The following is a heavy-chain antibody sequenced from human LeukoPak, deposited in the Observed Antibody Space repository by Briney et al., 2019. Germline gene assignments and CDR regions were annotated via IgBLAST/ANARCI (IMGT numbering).Heavy chain of an antibody. J-gene: IGHJ4*02. Sequence: ASVKVSCKASGYTFTSYGITWVRQAPGQGLEWMGWISAYNGNTNYAQKLQGRVTMTTDTSTSTAYMELRSLRSDDTAVYYCARDIDYYGSGRSYFDYWGQGTLVTVSS. CDR1: GYTFTSYG. CDR3: ARDIDYYGSGRSYFDY. CDR2: ISAYNGNT. D-gene: IGHD3-10*01. V-gene: IGHV1-18*01.